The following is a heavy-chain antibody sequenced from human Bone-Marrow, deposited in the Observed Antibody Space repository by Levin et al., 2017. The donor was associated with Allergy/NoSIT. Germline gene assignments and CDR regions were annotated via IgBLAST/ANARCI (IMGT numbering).Heavy chain of an antibody. CDR2: IYYSGRST. CDR1: GGSVSSGTYY. Sequence: SETLSLTCTVSGGSVSSGTYYWGWIRQPPGKGPEWIGSIYYSGRSTYINPSLKSRVTMSVDTSTNQFSLTLTSVTAADTAVYYSANGLPAAGVGASYYYHHAMDVWGQGTTVTVSS. CDR3: ANGLPAAGVGASYYYHHAMDV. V-gene: IGHV4-39*07. J-gene: IGHJ6*02. D-gene: IGHD6-25*01.